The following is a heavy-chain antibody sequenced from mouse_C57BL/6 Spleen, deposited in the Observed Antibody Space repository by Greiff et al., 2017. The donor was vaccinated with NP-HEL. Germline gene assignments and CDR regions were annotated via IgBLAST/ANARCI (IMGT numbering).Heavy chain of an antibody. CDR2: ISSGGDYI. J-gene: IGHJ4*01. CDR3: TRDLDYYYAMDY. Sequence: EVKLVESGEGLVKPGGSLKLSCAASGFTFSSYAMSWVRQTPEKRLEWVAYISSGGDYIYYADTVKGRFTIPRDNARNTLYLQMSSLKAEDTAMYYCTRDLDYYYAMDYWGQGTSVTVSS. CDR1: GFTFSSYA. V-gene: IGHV5-9-1*02.